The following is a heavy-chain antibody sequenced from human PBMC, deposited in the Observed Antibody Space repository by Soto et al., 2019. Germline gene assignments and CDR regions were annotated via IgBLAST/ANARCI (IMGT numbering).Heavy chain of an antibody. V-gene: IGHV4-59*01. CDR2: IYYSGST. D-gene: IGHD4-4*01. J-gene: IGHJ4*02. Sequence: QVQLQESGPGLVKPSETLSLTCTGSGGSISSYYWSWIRQPPVKGLEWIGYIYYSGSTNYKPSLKGRGTISVDTSKKQFSLKLSSVTAADTAVYYCARGPLQRSFAYWGQGTLVTVSS. CDR3: ARGPLQRSFAY. CDR1: GGSISSYY.